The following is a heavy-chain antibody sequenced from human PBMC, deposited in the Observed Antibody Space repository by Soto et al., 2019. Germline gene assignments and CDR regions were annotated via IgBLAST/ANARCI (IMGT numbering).Heavy chain of an antibody. J-gene: IGHJ4*02. CDR1: GGSISGSY. CDR3: ARGGGDY. D-gene: IGHD3-16*01. CDR2: LSNSGST. Sequence: QVQLQESGPGLVKPSETLSLTCTVSGGSISGSYWWTWIRQPPGKGLEYIGCLSNSGSTNYNPSLKSRVPISADTSKNQLSLNLRSVTPADTAVYYCARGGGDYWGQGTLVTVSS. V-gene: IGHV4-59*01.